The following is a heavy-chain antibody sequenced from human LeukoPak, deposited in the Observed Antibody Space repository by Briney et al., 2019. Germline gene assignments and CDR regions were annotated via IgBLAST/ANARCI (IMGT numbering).Heavy chain of an antibody. CDR1: GYTFTGYY. D-gene: IGHD1-26*01. CDR3: ALLVGATVPVDY. J-gene: IGHJ4*02. Sequence: ASVKVSCKASGYTFTGYYMHWVRQAPGQGLEWMGRINPNSGGTNYAQKFQGRVTMTRDTSISTAYVELSRLRSDDTAVYYCALLVGATVPVDYWGQGTLVTVSS. CDR2: INPNSGGT. V-gene: IGHV1-2*06.